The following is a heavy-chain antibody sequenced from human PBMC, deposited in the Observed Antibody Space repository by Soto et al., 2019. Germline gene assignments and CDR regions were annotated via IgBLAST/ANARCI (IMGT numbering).Heavy chain of an antibody. CDR2: IKQDGSEK. Sequence: GGSLRLSCAASGFTFSSYWMSWVRQAPGKGLEWVANIKQDGSEKYYVDSVKGRFTISRDNAKNSLYLQMNSLRAEDTAVYYCARERDFGVVPDAFDIWGQGTMVTVSS. CDR1: GFTFSSYW. D-gene: IGHD3-3*01. CDR3: ARERDFGVVPDAFDI. J-gene: IGHJ3*02. V-gene: IGHV3-7*01.